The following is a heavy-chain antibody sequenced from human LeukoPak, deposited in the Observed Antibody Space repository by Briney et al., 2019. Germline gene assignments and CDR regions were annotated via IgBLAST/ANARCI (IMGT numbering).Heavy chain of an antibody. J-gene: IGHJ4*02. Sequence: QSGGSLRLSCAASGFTFSSYGMHWVRQAPGKGLEWVAVISYDGSNKYYADSVKGRFTISRDNSKNTLYLQMNSLRAEDTAVYYCAKGIRGYYDSSGQPWGQGTLVTVSS. CDR2: ISYDGSNK. CDR3: AKGIRGYYDSSGQP. V-gene: IGHV3-30*18. CDR1: GFTFSSYG. D-gene: IGHD3-22*01.